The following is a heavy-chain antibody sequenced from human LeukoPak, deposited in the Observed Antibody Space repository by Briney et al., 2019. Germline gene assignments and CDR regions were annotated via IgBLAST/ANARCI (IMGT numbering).Heavy chain of an antibody. D-gene: IGHD5-12*01. CDR3: AREVGVATIKGVSHTQNAFDI. Sequence: PGGSLRLSCAASGFTFSSYGMHWVRQAPGKGLEWVSYISSSGSTIYYADSVKGRFTISRDNAKNSLYLQMNSLRAEDTAVYYCAREVGVATIKGVSHTQNAFDIWGQGTMVTVSS. V-gene: IGHV3-48*04. CDR2: ISSSGSTI. CDR1: GFTFSSYG. J-gene: IGHJ3*02.